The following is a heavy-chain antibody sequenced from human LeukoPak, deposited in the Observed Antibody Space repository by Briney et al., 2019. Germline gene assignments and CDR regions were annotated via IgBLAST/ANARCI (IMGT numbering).Heavy chain of an antibody. CDR1: GFTFSNAW. V-gene: IGHV3-15*01. J-gene: IGHJ1*01. D-gene: IGHD2-2*01. CDR3: TTDYPYYCSSTSCYASEYFQH. Sequence: GGSLRLSCAASGFTFSNAWMSGVRQARGKGLEWVGRIKRKTDGGTTDYAAPEKGRFNISRDDSKNTLYLQMNSLKTEDTAVYYCTTDYPYYCSSTSCYASEYFQHWGQGTLVTVSS. CDR2: IKRKTDGGTT.